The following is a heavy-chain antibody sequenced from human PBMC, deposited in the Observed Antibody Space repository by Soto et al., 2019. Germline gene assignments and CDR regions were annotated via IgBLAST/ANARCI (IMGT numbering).Heavy chain of an antibody. CDR2: ISGSGGST. CDR3: AKVEGAAGTLSYYYYGMDV. D-gene: IGHD6-13*01. CDR1: GFTFSSYA. Sequence: GGSLRLSCAASGFTFSSYAMSWVRQAPGKGLEWVSAISGSGGSTYYADSVKGRFTISRDNSKNTLYLQMNSLRAEDTAVYYCAKVEGAAGTLSYYYYGMDVWGQGTTVTVSS. J-gene: IGHJ6*02. V-gene: IGHV3-23*01.